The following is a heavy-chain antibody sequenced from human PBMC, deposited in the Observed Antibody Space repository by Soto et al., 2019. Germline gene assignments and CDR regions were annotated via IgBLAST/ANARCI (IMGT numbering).Heavy chain of an antibody. V-gene: IGHV3-43*01. Sequence: EVQLVESGGGVVQPGGSLRLSCTASGFTFGDYTMHWVRQAPGKGLEWVSLITWDGINIEYADSVRGRFTISRDNSKNSLYLQMNGLRHEDTTFYYCAKAGIDWHWGQGTLVTVSS. CDR3: AKAGIDWH. CDR1: GFTFGDYT. D-gene: IGHD5-12*01. CDR2: ITWDGINI. J-gene: IGHJ4*02.